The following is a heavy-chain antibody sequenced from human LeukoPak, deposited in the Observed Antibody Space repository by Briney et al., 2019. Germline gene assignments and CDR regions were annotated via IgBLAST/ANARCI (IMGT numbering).Heavy chain of an antibody. Sequence: ASVKVSCKASGYTFTSYGISWVRQAPGQGLEWMGWISAYNGNTNYAQKLQGRVTMTTDTSTSTAYMELRSLRSDDTAVYYCARDYYYDSSGYGLYYFDCWGQGTLVTVSS. V-gene: IGHV1-18*01. J-gene: IGHJ4*02. CDR1: GYTFTSYG. CDR2: ISAYNGNT. CDR3: ARDYYYDSSGYGLYYFDC. D-gene: IGHD3-22*01.